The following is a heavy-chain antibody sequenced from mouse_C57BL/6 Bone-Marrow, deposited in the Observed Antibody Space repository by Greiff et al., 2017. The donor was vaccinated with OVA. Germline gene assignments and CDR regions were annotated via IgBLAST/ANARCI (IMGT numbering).Heavy chain of an antibody. CDR2: IYPGSGNT. J-gene: IGHJ3*01. V-gene: IGHV1-76*01. Sequence: QVQLKQSGAELVRPGASVKLSCKASGYTFTDYYINWVKQRPGQGLEWIARIYPGSGNTYYNEKFKGKATLTAEKSSSTAYMQLSSLTSEDSAVYFCARNLGRGFAYWGQGTLVTVSA. D-gene: IGHD4-1*01. CDR3: ARNLGRGFAY. CDR1: GYTFTDYY.